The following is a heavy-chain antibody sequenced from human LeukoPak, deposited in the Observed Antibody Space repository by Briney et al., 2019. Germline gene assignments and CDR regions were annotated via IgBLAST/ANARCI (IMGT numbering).Heavy chain of an antibody. D-gene: IGHD5-18*01. J-gene: IGHJ4*02. Sequence: ASQTLSLTCTVSGGSISIGGYYWSWIRQHPGKGLEWIGYSYYSGSTYHNPSLKSRVTISVDTSKNQFSLKLSSVTAADTAVYYCARDRDTAMGYFDYWGQGTLATVSS. CDR3: ARDRDTAMGYFDY. CDR1: GGSISIGGYY. CDR2: SYYSGST. V-gene: IGHV4-31*03.